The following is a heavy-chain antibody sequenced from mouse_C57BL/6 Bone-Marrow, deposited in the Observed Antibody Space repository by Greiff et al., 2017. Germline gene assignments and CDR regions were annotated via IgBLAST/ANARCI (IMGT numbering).Heavy chain of an antibody. Sequence: EVKLVESGAELVRPGASVKLSCTASGFNIKDDYMHWVKQRPEQGLEWIGWIDPENGDTEYASKFQGKATITADTSSNTAYLQLSSLTSEDTAVYYCTTGHYYGSSLWFAYWGQGTLVTVSA. CDR2: IDPENGDT. J-gene: IGHJ3*01. V-gene: IGHV14-4*01. CDR3: TTGHYYGSSLWFAY. D-gene: IGHD1-1*01. CDR1: GFNIKDDY.